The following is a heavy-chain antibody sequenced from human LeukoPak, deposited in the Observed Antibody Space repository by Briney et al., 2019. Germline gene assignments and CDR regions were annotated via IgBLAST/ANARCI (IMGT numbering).Heavy chain of an antibody. CDR2: ITSRSTIT. D-gene: IGHD2-8*01. CDR1: GFTFSSYA. V-gene: IGHV3-23*01. J-gene: IGHJ4*02. CDR3: AKDNGGYVVFDS. Sequence: GGSLRLSCAASGFTFSSYAMTWVRQAPGKGLDWVSTITSRSTITYYADSVKGRFTISRDNSKNTPYLQMDSLRAEDTAVYYCAKDNGGYVVFDSWGQGALVTVSS.